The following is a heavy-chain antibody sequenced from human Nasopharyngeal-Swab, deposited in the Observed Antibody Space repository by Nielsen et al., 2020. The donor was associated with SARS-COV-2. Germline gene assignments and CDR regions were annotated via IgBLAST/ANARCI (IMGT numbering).Heavy chain of an antibody. J-gene: IGHJ6*03. CDR2: INSDGSST. CDR3: ARDTSGYDGNYYYYYMDV. Sequence: GESLKISCAASGFTFSSYWMHWVRQAPGKGLVWVSRINSDGSSTSYADSVKGRFTISRDNAKNTLYLQMNSLRAEDTAVYYCARDTSGYDGNYYYYYMDVWGKGTTVTASS. CDR1: GFTFSSYW. V-gene: IGHV3-74*01. D-gene: IGHD5-12*01.